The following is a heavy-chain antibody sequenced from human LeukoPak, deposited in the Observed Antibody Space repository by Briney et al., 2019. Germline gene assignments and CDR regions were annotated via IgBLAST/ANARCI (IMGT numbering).Heavy chain of an antibody. CDR2: IKQDETEK. Sequence: GGSLRLSCAASGFTFNSYWMSWVRQAPGKGLEWVANIKQDETEKYYVDSVKGRFTISRDNAKNSLYLQMNSLRAEDTAVFYCARDPGDYYYYYMDVWGKGTTVTVSS. J-gene: IGHJ6*03. CDR1: GFTFNSYW. V-gene: IGHV3-7*01. CDR3: ARDPGDYYYYYMDV. D-gene: IGHD2-21*01.